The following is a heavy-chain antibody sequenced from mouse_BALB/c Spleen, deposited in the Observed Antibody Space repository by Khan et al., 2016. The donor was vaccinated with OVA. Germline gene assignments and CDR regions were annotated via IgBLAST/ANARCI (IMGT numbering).Heavy chain of an antibody. V-gene: IGHV9-3-1*01. Sequence: QIQLVQSGPELKKPGETVKISCKASGYTFTNYGMNWVKQAPGKGLKWMGWINTYTGEPTYADDFKGRFAFSLETSASTAYLQINNLKNEEPATYVCARVGYNGTMDYWGQGTSVTVSS. CDR2: INTYTGEP. CDR3: ARVGYNGTMDY. CDR1: GYTFTNYG. J-gene: IGHJ4*01. D-gene: IGHD2-14*01.